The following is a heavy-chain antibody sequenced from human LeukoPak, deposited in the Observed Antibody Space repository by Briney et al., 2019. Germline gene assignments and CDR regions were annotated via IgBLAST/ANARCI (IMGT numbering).Heavy chain of an antibody. J-gene: IGHJ6*03. CDR1: GGSFGGYY. Sequence: PSQTLSLTFAVYGGSFGGYYCSSIRPPPGKGPGWIGEITHRGSTNYNPSLKSRVTISVDTSKNQFSLKLSSVTAADTAVYYCAREKKDIVVVPAAKRYYYYMDVWGKGTTVTVSS. D-gene: IGHD2-2*01. V-gene: IGHV4-34*01. CDR3: AREKKDIVVVPAAKRYYYYMDV. CDR2: ITHRGST.